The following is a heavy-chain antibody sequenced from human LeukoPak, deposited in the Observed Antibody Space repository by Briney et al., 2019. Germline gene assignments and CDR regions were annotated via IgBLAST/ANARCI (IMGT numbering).Heavy chain of an antibody. CDR3: ARQRWLQSGDAFDI. Sequence: GASVKVSCKASGGTFSSYAISWVRQAPGQGLEWMGRIIPSFGTANYAQKFQGRVTITADESTSTAYMELSSLRSEDTAVYYCARQRWLQSGDAFDIWGQGTMVTVSS. V-gene: IGHV1-69*13. CDR2: IIPSFGTA. D-gene: IGHD5-24*01. CDR1: GGTFSSYA. J-gene: IGHJ3*02.